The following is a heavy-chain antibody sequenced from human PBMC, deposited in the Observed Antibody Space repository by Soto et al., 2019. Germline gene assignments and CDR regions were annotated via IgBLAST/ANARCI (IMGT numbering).Heavy chain of an antibody. D-gene: IGHD3-22*01. CDR1: GFTFDDYA. J-gene: IGHJ3*01. CDR2: ISWNSGSI. V-gene: IGHV3-9*01. Sequence: EVQLVESGGGLVQPGRSLRLSCAASGFTFDDYAMHWVRQAPGKGLEWVSGISWNSGSIGYADSVKGRFTISRDNAKNSLYLQMNSLRAEDTALYYCAKDRKPYSYDAFDDWGQGTMVTVSS. CDR3: AKDRKPYSYDAFDD.